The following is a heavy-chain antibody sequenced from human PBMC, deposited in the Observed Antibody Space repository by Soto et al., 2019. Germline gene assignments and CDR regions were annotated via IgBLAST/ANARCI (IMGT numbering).Heavy chain of an antibody. CDR1: GGSISSIDW. CDR3: VREGGYDPKVY. J-gene: IGHJ4*02. Sequence: QVQVQESGPGLLKPSGTLSLTCAVSGGSISSIDWWSWVRQPPGKGLEWIGEIHQSGSTHYNPSLQSRVTISVDISKNQLSLSLTSVTAADTAVYYCVREGGYDPKVYWGQGTQVTVSS. V-gene: IGHV4-4*02. CDR2: IHQSGST. D-gene: IGHD5-12*01.